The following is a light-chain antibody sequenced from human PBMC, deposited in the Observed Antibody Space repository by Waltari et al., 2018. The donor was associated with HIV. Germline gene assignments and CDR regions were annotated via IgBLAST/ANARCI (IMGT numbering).Light chain of an antibody. CDR1: SSNIGSNY. CDR2: RSN. Sequence: QSVLTQPPSASGPPGQRVTISCSGSSSNIGSNYVYWYQQLPGTAPKLLIYRSNRRPSGVPGRFSGSESGTSAALASSGLRSEDEDDYYCAAWDDSLSGHVVFGGGTKLTVL. CDR3: AAWDDSLSGHVV. V-gene: IGLV1-47*01. J-gene: IGLJ2*01.